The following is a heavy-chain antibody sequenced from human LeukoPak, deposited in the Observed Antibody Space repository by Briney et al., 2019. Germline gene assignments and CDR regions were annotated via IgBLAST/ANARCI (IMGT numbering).Heavy chain of an antibody. CDR1: GYTFTSYY. CDR2: INPTGGST. Sequence: ASVKVSCKASGYTFTSYYMHWVRQAPGQGLEWMGIINPTGGSTTYAQKFQGRVTMTRDTSTSTVYMELSSLRSEDTAVYYCARGVGVVVPGAIGDSWGQGTLVTVSS. V-gene: IGHV1-46*01. D-gene: IGHD2-2*01. CDR3: ARGVGVVVPGAIGDS. J-gene: IGHJ5*01.